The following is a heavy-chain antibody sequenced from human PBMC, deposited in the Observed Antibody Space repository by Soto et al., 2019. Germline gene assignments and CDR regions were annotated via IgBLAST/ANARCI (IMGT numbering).Heavy chain of an antibody. CDR3: ASKRSRAAPVGAFDT. J-gene: IGHJ3*02. V-gene: IGHV5-51*01. CDR2: IYPGDSDT. D-gene: IGHD6-6*01. CDR1: GYSLTSYW. Sequence: PXECLKLSCKGSGYSLTSYWIGWVRQMPGKGLEWMGIIYPGDSDTRYSPSFQGQVTISADKSISTAYLQWSSLKASDTAMYYCASKRSRAAPVGAFDTWGQGTMATVS.